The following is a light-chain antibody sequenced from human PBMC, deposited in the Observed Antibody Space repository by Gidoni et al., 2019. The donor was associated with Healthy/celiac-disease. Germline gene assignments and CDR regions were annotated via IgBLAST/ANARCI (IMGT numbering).Light chain of an antibody. CDR2: GAS. Sequence: ESVLTQSPGTLSLSPGERATLSCRASQSVSRSYLAWYQQKPGQAPRLLIYGASSRATGIPDRFSGSGSGTDFTLTISRLEPEDFAVYYCQQYGSSPPLTFGGGTKVEIK. CDR3: QQYGSSPPLT. CDR1: QSVSRSY. V-gene: IGKV3-20*01. J-gene: IGKJ4*01.